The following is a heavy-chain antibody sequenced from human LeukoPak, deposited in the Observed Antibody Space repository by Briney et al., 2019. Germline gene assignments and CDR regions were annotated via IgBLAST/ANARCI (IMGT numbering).Heavy chain of an antibody. CDR2: IYYSGST. Sequence: SETLSLTCTVSGGSISSYYWSWIRQPPGKGLEWIGYIYYSGSTNYNPSLKSRVTISVDTSKNQFSLRLSSVTAADTAVYYCARHRGNWSFDSWGRGTLVTVSS. V-gene: IGHV4-59*08. D-gene: IGHD1-1*01. CDR3: ARHRGNWSFDS. CDR1: GGSISSYY. J-gene: IGHJ4*02.